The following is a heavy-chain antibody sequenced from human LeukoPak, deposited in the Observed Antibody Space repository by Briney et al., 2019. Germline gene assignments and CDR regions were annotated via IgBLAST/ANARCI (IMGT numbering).Heavy chain of an antibody. V-gene: IGHV3-23*01. CDR3: AADGYSSPFDY. CDR2: ISARGGTT. Sequence: GGSLRLSCAASGFTFNSYAMSWVRQAPGKGLEWVSAISARGGTTYYADSVKGRFTISRDNSKNTLYLQMNSLGAEDTAVYYCAADGYSSPFDYWGQGTLVTVSS. D-gene: IGHD5-24*01. CDR1: GFTFNSYA. J-gene: IGHJ4*02.